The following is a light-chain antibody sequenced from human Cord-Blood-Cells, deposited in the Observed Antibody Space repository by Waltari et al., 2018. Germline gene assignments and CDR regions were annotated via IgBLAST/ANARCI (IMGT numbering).Light chain of an antibody. Sequence: QSVLTHPPSVSGAPGQRVTISCTGISSNIGAGYDVRWYQQLPGTAPKLLIYGNSNRPSGVPDRFSGSKSGTSASLAITGLQAEDEADYYCQSYDSSLSGSVFGGGTKLTVL. V-gene: IGLV1-40*01. CDR3: QSYDSSLSGSV. CDR2: GNS. J-gene: IGLJ3*02. CDR1: SSNIGAGYD.